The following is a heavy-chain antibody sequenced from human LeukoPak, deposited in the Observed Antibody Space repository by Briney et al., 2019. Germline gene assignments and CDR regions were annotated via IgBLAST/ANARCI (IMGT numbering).Heavy chain of an antibody. CDR2: IRSDGSST. D-gene: IGHD5-18*01. J-gene: IGHJ4*02. Sequence: GGSLRLSCAASGVTFRGYGMHWVRQAPGKGLVWVSHIRSDGSSTSYADSVQGRFTISRDNAKNTLSLQMNSLRAEHTAVYYCARQRYGYDHWGQGPLVPVSS. CDR3: ARQRYGYDH. CDR1: GVTFRGYG. V-gene: IGHV3-74*01.